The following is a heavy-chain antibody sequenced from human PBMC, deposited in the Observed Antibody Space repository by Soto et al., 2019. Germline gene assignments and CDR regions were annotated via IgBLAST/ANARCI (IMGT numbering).Heavy chain of an antibody. D-gene: IGHD3-10*01. CDR3: AREVPSRYFDL. V-gene: IGHV4-59*12. CDR2: IYYSGST. CDR1: GDSISSYY. J-gene: IGHJ2*01. Sequence: SETLSLTCTVSGDSISSYYWSWIRQPPGKGLEWIGYIYYSGSTNYNPSLKSRVTISVDTSKNQFSLKLNSVTAADTAVYYCAREVPSRYFDLWGRGTPVTVSS.